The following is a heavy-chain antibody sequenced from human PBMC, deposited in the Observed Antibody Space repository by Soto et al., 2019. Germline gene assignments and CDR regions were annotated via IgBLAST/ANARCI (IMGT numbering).Heavy chain of an antibody. V-gene: IGHV3-49*03. Sequence: GGSLRLSCTASGFTFGDYAMSWFRQAPGKGLEWVGFIRSKAYGGTTEYAASVKGRFTISRDDSKSIAYLQMNSLKTEDTAVYYCATKRPYYDILTERSYGMAVWGQGTTVTVSS. CDR1: GFTFGDYA. CDR2: IRSKAYGGTT. D-gene: IGHD3-9*01. J-gene: IGHJ6*02. CDR3: ATKRPYYDILTERSYGMAV.